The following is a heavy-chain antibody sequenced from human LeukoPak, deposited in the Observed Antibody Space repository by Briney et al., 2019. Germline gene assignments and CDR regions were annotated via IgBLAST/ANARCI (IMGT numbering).Heavy chain of an antibody. CDR3: ASNYYDRGAFDI. CDR1: GYTFTSYD. D-gene: IGHD3-22*01. CDR2: MNPNSGNT. V-gene: IGHV1-8*03. J-gene: IGHJ3*02. Sequence: GASVKVSCKASGYTFTSYDINWVRQATGQGLEWMGWMNPNSGNTGYAQKFQGRVTITRNTSISTAYMELSSLRSEDTAVYYCASNYYDRGAFDIWGQGTMVTVSS.